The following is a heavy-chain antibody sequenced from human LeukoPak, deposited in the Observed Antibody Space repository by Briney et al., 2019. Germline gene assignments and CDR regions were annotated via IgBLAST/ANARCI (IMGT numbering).Heavy chain of an antibody. CDR2: IKSKTDGGTT. Sequence: GGALRLSCAASGFTFIKALRKWGRQAPGKGPGWVCRIKSKTDGGTTDYAAPVKGRFTISRDDSKNTPYLQMNSLRDEDTALYYCAIHGGGTIRIEAFDVWGQGAMVTISS. D-gene: IGHD3-3*01. CDR3: AIHGGGTIRIEAFDV. J-gene: IGHJ3*01. CDR1: GFTFIKAL. V-gene: IGHV3-15*05.